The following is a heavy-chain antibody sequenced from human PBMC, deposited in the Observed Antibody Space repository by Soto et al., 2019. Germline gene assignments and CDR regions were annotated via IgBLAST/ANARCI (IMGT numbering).Heavy chain of an antibody. CDR2: VSYDGSNK. V-gene: IGHV3-30*14. Sequence: QVQVVESGGGVVQPGRSLRLSCATSGFTFTNYAMHWVRQAPGKGLEWVAVVSYDGSNKNYADSVKGRFTISRDDSKNTVFFQMNSLRDEDTAVYYCARDHVYYFDPWGQGTLVTVSS. CDR1: GFTFTNYA. D-gene: IGHD2-8*01. CDR3: ARDHVYYFDP. J-gene: IGHJ5*02.